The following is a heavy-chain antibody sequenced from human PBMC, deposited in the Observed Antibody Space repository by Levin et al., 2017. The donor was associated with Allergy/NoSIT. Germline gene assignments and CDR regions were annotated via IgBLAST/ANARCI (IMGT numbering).Heavy chain of an antibody. V-gene: IGHV4-59*01. CDR2: IYYSGST. D-gene: IGHD3-10*01. J-gene: IGHJ6*02. CDR1: GDSISGYY. CDR3: ARDKIIMLRGDTYYYGMDV. Sequence: SQTLSLTCTVSGDSISGYYWSWIWPPPGKGLEWIGHIYYSGSTNYNPSLTSRTTLSVDMSRNQFSLTLSSVTAGATAVYYCARDKIIMLRGDTYYYGMDVWGQGTTVTVSS.